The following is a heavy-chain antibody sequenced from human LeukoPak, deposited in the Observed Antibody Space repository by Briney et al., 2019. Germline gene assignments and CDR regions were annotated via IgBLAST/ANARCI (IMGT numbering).Heavy chain of an antibody. Sequence: PSETLSLTCTVSGDSISSYHWSWIRQPPGKGLEWIGFFYYSGSTNYNPSLKSRVTISVDTSKNQFSLKLSSVTAADTAVYYCARDRGAAGTDAFDIWGQGTMVTVSS. CDR3: ARDRGAAGTDAFDI. J-gene: IGHJ3*02. CDR2: FYYSGST. V-gene: IGHV4-59*01. CDR1: GDSISSYH. D-gene: IGHD6-13*01.